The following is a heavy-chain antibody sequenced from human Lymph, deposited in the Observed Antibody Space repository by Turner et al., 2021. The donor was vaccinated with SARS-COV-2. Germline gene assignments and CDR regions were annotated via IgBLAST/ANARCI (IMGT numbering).Heavy chain of an antibody. Sequence: QVQLVASGGGVVQPGTALRLSCAASGFTFSNYCMHWVRRAPGKGLECVAVISYDGSNKYYADSVKSRFTISRDNSKNALYLQMNSLRAEDTAVYYCAKEFGALEDDLFDIWGQGTMVTVSS. CDR3: AKEFGALEDDLFDI. CDR2: ISYDGSNK. J-gene: IGHJ3*02. D-gene: IGHD3-10*01. V-gene: IGHV3-30*18. CDR1: GFTFSNYC.